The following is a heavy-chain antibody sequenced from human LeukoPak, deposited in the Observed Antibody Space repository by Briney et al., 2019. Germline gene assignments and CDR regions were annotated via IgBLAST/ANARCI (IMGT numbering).Heavy chain of an antibody. J-gene: IGHJ5*02. D-gene: IGHD6-13*01. CDR1: GGSISSYY. CDR3: ARSPYSSSWYPFAP. CDR2: IYTSGST. Sequence: SETLSLTCTVSGGSISSYYWSWIRQVAGKGLEWIGRIYTSGSTNYNPSLKSRVTMSVDTSKNQFSLKLTSVTAADTAVYYCARSPYSSSWYPFAPWGQGTLVTVPS. V-gene: IGHV4-4*07.